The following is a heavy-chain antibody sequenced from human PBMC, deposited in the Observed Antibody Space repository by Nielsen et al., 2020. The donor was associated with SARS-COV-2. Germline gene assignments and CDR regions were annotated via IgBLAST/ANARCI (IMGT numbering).Heavy chain of an antibody. Sequence: GGSLKLSCAASGFTFSSYSMNWVRQAPGKGLEWVSSISSSSSYIYYADSVKGRFTISRDNSKNTLYLQMNSLRAEDTAVYYCARAHYYYMDVWGKGTTVTVSS. J-gene: IGHJ6*03. V-gene: IGHV3-21*01. CDR3: ARAHYYYMDV. CDR2: ISSSSSYI. CDR1: GFTFSSYS.